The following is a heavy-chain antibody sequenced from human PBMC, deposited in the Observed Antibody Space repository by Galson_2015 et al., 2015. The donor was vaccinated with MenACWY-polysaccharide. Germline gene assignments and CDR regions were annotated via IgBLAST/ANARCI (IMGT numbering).Heavy chain of an antibody. CDR2: MNPNSGNT. J-gene: IGHJ4*02. Sequence: SVKVSCKASGYTFTSYDINWVRQATGQGLEWMGWMNPNSGNTGYAQKFQGRVTMTRNTSISTAYMELSSLRSEDTAVYYCARGWRRYSGYDSFIVYYWGQGTLVTVST. CDR1: GYTFTSYD. V-gene: IGHV1-8*01. D-gene: IGHD5-12*01. CDR3: ARGWRRYSGYDSFIVYY.